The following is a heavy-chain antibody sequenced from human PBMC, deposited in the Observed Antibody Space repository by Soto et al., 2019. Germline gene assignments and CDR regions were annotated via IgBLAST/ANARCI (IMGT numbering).Heavy chain of an antibody. Sequence: ASVKVSCKASGGTSSRYAISWVRQAPGQGLEWMGIIIPSGGTASYAQKFQGRVTMTRDTSTSTVYMELSSLRSEDTAVYYCARRLPPSSGWPFDYWGQGTLVTVSS. D-gene: IGHD6-19*01. V-gene: IGHV1-46*01. CDR2: IIPSGGTA. CDR1: GGTSSRYA. CDR3: ARRLPPSSGWPFDY. J-gene: IGHJ4*02.